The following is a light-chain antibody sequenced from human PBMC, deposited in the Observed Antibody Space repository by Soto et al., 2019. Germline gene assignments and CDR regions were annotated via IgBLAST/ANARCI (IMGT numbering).Light chain of an antibody. CDR3: CSYACSSTSGVV. CDR2: EGS. J-gene: IGLJ2*01. V-gene: IGLV2-23*01. CDR1: SSDVGSYNL. Sequence: LTQPASVSGSPGQSITISCTGTSSDVGSYNLVSWYQQHPGKAPKLMIYEGSKRPSGVSNRFSGSKSGNTASLTISGLQAEDEADYYCCSYACSSTSGVVFGGGTKLTVL.